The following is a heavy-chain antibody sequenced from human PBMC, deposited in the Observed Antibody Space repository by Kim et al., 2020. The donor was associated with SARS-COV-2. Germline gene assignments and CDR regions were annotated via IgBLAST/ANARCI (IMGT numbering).Heavy chain of an antibody. CDR3: AIEDLGGWYVPPTFDY. CDR1: GFTISSYS. J-gene: IGHJ4*02. D-gene: IGHD6-19*01. Sequence: GGSLRLSCAASGFTISSYSMNWVRQAPGKGLEWVSSISSSSSYIYYTDSVKGRFTISRDNAKNSLYLQMNSLRAEDTAVYYCAIEDLGGWYVPPTFDYWGQGTLVTVSS. CDR2: ISSSSSYI. V-gene: IGHV3-21*01.